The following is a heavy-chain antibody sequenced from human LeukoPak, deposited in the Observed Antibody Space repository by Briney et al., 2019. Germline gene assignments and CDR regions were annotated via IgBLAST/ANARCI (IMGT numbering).Heavy chain of an antibody. CDR3: ARLAGLRTHLFDY. CDR1: GGSFSGYY. Sequence: SETLSLSCGVYGGSFSGYYWSWIRQPPGKGLEWIGEINPRGSTNYNPSLKSRVSMSVDTSKNQFSLKLNSVTAADTAVYYCARLAGLRTHLFDYWGQGTLVTVSS. V-gene: IGHV4-34*01. J-gene: IGHJ4*02. D-gene: IGHD5-12*01. CDR2: INPRGST.